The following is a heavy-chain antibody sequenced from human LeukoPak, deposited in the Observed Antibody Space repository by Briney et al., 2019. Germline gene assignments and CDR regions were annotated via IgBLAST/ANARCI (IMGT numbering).Heavy chain of an antibody. CDR1: GFTFSSYD. V-gene: IGHV3-13*01. J-gene: IGHJ6*02. CDR2: IGTAGDT. CDR3: ARVGPRRYYYGSGSYRPNYYGMDV. Sequence: PGGSLRLSCAASGFTFSSYDMHWVRQATGKGLEWVSAIGTAGDTYYPGSVKGRFTISRENAKNSLYLQMNSLRAGDTAVYYCARVGPRRYYYGSGSYRPNYYGMDVWGQGTTVTVSS. D-gene: IGHD3-10*01.